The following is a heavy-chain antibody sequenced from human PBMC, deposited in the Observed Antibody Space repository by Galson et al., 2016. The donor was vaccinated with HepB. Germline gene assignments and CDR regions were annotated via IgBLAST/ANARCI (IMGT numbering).Heavy chain of an antibody. CDR3: ARGTAVLAGDAFDI. J-gene: IGHJ3*02. V-gene: IGHV3-53*01. D-gene: IGHD1-1*01. CDR1: GFTVSDSY. Sequence: SLRLSCAASGFTVSDSYMGWVRQAPGKGLIWVSVIFGGGATYYADSAKGRFTISRDSSTNTLNLQMNSLRAEDTAVYYCARGTAVLAGDAFDIWGQGTLVTVSS. CDR2: IFGGGAT.